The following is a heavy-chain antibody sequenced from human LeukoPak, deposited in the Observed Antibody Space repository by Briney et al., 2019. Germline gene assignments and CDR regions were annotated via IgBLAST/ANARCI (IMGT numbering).Heavy chain of an antibody. CDR2: ISWNSGSI. CDR1: GFIFDDYA. J-gene: IGHJ4*02. V-gene: IGHV3-9*01. D-gene: IGHD6-6*01. Sequence: GGSLRLSCAASGFIFDDYAMHWVRQAPGKGLEWVSGISWNSGSIGYADSVKGRFTISRDNAKNSLYLQMNSLRAEDTALYYCAKDRDYSSSGASVDYWGQGTLVAVSS. CDR3: AKDRDYSSSGASVDY.